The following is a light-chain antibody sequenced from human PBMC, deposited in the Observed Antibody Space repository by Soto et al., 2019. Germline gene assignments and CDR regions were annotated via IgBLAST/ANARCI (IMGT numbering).Light chain of an antibody. CDR1: SGDVGGYKY. CDR3: CSYAGSIWV. V-gene: IGLV2-23*01. J-gene: IGLJ3*02. CDR2: EGS. Sequence: QSALTQPPSASGSPGQSVTISCTGTSGDVGGYKYVSWYQQHPGKAPKLMIYEGSKRPSGVSNRFSGSKSGNTASLTISGLQAEDEADYYCCSYAGSIWVFGGGTKLTVL.